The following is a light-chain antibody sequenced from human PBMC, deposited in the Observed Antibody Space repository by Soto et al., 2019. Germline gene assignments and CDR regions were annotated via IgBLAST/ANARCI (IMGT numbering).Light chain of an antibody. CDR2: DSS. Sequence: EIVLTQSPAPLSLSPGERATLSCRASQSVSSYLAWSQQKPGQAPRLLIYDSSNRATGIPARFSGSGSGTDFALTISSLEPEDFAVYYCQHRSNWPPLTFGGGTKVEIK. CDR1: QSVSSY. J-gene: IGKJ4*01. V-gene: IGKV3-11*01. CDR3: QHRSNWPPLT.